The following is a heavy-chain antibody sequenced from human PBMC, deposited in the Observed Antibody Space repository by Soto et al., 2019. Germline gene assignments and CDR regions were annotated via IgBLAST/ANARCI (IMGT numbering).Heavy chain of an antibody. V-gene: IGHV3-15*01. CDR1: GFSFTKAW. J-gene: IGHJ4*02. D-gene: IGHD2-21*01. CDR2: ISSKRGGGTT. CDR3: TTDCGKSPYSFDY. Sequence: PGGSLRLSCAAAGFSFTKAWVGWVRQAPGKGLEWVGRISSKRGGGTTDYAAPVKGRFTISRDDSKSTLYLQMNSVKTEDTAFYYCTTDCGKSPYSFDYWGQGTLVTVSS.